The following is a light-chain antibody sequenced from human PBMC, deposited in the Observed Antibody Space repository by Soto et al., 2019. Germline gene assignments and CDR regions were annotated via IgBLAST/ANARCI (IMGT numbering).Light chain of an antibody. CDR3: QQYNNWMWT. Sequence: EIVMTQSPATLSVSPGERATLSCRASQSVTTTVAWYQQKPGQAPRLLIYGASTRATGIPARFSGSGSGTEFTLTISSLQPEDFAVYYCQQYNNWMWTFGQGTKVDIK. CDR1: QSVTTT. V-gene: IGKV3-15*01. CDR2: GAS. J-gene: IGKJ1*01.